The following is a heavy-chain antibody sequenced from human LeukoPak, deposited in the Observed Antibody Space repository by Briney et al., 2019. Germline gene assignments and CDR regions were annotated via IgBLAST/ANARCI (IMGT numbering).Heavy chain of an antibody. CDR1: GYPFSIYG. V-gene: IGHV1-18*01. CDR2: ISAYNGHS. D-gene: IGHD3-3*01. J-gene: IGHJ5*02. CDR3: ARDGKGRYDLRENDH. Sequence: ASVKVSCKAAGYPFSIYGFTWVRQAPGQGLEWMGWISAYNGHSDYAQKFQGRVTMTIDTPTSIAYMELRSLRSDDTAVYYCARDGKGRYDLRENDHWGQGTLVTVSS.